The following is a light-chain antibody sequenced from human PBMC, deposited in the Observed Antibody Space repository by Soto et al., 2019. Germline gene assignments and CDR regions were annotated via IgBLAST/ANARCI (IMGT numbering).Light chain of an antibody. CDR1: SSDVGFYNL. V-gene: IGLV2-23*02. J-gene: IGLJ2*01. CDR3: FSHTGV. Sequence: QSALTQPASVSGSPGQSITISCTGTSSDVGFYNLISWYQQHPGKAPKVIIFEVTKRPSGVSDRISGSKSGNTASLTISGLQAEDEADYYFFSHTGVFGGGTQLTVL. CDR2: EVT.